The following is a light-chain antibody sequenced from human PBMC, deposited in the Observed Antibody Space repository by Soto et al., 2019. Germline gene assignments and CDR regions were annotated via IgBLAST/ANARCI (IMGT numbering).Light chain of an antibody. CDR2: EVS. CDR3: SSYTSSSTLGV. CDR1: SSDVGGYNY. J-gene: IGLJ1*01. V-gene: IGLV2-14*01. Sequence: QSALTQPASVSGSPGQSITISCTGTSSDVGGYNYVSWYQQYPGKAPKLMIYEVSNRPSGVSNRFSGSKSGNTASLTISGLQAEDEAHYYCSSYTSSSTLGVFGTGTKLTVL.